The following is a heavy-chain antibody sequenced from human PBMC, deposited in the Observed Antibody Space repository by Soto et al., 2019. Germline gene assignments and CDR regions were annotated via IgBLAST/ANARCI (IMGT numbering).Heavy chain of an antibody. Sequence: EVQLVESGGGLVQPGGSLRLSCAGSGFRFSSSWMSWIRQAPGKGLEWVAHINQGGSQKYYVDSAKGRFTISRDNAKTSLYLQMNNLRVEDTATYYCASWADAADEDYFHHWGQGTLVTVSS. CDR1: GFRFSSSW. CDR2: INQGGSQK. J-gene: IGHJ1*01. V-gene: IGHV3-7*03. CDR3: ASWADAADEDYFHH. D-gene: IGHD3-16*01.